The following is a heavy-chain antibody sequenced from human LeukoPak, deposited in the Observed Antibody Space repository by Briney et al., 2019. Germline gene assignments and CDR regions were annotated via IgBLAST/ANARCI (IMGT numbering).Heavy chain of an antibody. CDR3: ARRITGTTSDSFDY. CDR2: INYSWST. CDR1: GGSISSGSYY. Sequence: PSETLSLTCTVSGGSISSGSYYWSWIRQPAGKGLEWIGTINYSWSTYYNPSLKSRVAMSVDTSKNQFSLRLSSVTAADTAIYYCARRITGTTSDSFDYWGQGTLVSVSS. D-gene: IGHD1-20*01. J-gene: IGHJ4*02. V-gene: IGHV4-39*01.